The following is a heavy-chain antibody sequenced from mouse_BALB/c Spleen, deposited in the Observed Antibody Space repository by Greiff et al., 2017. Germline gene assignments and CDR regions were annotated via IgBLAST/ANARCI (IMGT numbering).Heavy chain of an antibody. CDR1: GFTFTSYY. V-gene: IGHV1S81*02. Sequence: VQLLQSGAELVKPGASVKLSCKASGFTFTSYYMYWVKQRPGQGLEWIGEINPSNGGTNFNEQFKGKATLTVDKSSSTAYMQLNSLTSEDSAIYYCARLGDYDGLDYWGQGTLVTVSA. D-gene: IGHD2-4*01. CDR2: INPSNGGT. CDR3: ARLGDYDGLDY. J-gene: IGHJ3*01.